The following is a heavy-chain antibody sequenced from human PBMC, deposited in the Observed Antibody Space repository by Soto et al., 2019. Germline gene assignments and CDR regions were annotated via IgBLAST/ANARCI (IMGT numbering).Heavy chain of an antibody. V-gene: IGHV4-31*03. CDR3: ARVFSDSSSFFDP. CDR2: IYYSGRT. Sequence: SETLSLTCTVSGGSISSGGYYWSWIRQHPGKGLEWIGYIYYSGRTYYNPSLKSRVTISVVTSKNQFSLKLSSVTAADTAVYYCARVFSDSSSFFDPWGQGTLVTVS. CDR1: GGSISSGGYY. J-gene: IGHJ5*02. D-gene: IGHD6-13*01.